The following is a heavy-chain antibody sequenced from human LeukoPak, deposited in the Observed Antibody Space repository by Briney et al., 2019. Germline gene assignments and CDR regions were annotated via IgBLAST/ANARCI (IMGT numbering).Heavy chain of an antibody. CDR1: GFTYSSYE. Sequence: GESLRLSCAASGFTYSSYEMNWVRQAPGKGLEWVSYISSSGSTIYYADSVKGRFTISRDNAKNSLYLQMNSLRAEDTAVYYCAREEVGAIDYWGQGTLVTVSS. D-gene: IGHD1-26*01. J-gene: IGHJ4*02. CDR2: ISSSGSTI. V-gene: IGHV3-48*03. CDR3: AREEVGAIDY.